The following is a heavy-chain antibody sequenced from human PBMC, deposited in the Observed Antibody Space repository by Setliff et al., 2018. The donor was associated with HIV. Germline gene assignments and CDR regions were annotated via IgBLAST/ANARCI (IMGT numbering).Heavy chain of an antibody. CDR3: ARVRGYSSSSRDFYYHNMEV. CDR1: GGSISTVTYY. J-gene: IGHJ6*03. D-gene: IGHD6-6*01. V-gene: IGHV4-39*02. Sequence: SCTVSGGSISTVTYYWAWIRQPPGKGLEWIGNVHYSGNTYYTSSLQSRVIISADTSKSQFYLRLSSVTAADTGVYYCARVRGYSSSSRDFYYHNMEVWGKGTTVTVSS. CDR2: VHYSGNT.